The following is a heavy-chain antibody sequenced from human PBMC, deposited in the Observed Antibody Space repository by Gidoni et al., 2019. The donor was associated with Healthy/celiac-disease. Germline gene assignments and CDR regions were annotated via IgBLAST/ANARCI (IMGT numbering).Heavy chain of an antibody. CDR3: AKKMPYSSGWNVSRY. D-gene: IGHD6-19*01. V-gene: IGHV3-23*01. J-gene: IGHJ4*02. CDR2: ISGSGGST. Sequence: EVQLLVPGGGLVQPGGSLRLSCAASGFTLSSYAMSWVRQAPGKGLEWVSAISGSGGSTYYADSVKGRFTISRDNSKNTLYLQMNSLRAEDKAVYYCAKKMPYSSGWNVSRYWGQGTLVTVSS. CDR1: GFTLSSYA.